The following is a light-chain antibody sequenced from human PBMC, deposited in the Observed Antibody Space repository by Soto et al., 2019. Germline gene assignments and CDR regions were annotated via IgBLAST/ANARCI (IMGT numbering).Light chain of an antibody. CDR1: QSIDNF. J-gene: IGKJ4*01. V-gene: IGKV1-39*01. Sequence: DIQMTQSPSSLSASVGDRVTITCRPSQSIDNFLNWYRQKPGKAPKLLIYAATSLQSGVPSRFSGSGSGTEFILTISSLQPEDFATYYCQQANNFPLTFGGGTKVDIK. CDR3: QQANNFPLT. CDR2: AAT.